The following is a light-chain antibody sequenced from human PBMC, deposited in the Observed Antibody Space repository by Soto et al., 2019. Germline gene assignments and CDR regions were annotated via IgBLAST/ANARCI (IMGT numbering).Light chain of an antibody. J-gene: IGKJ4*01. CDR2: TAS. Sequence: DIQMTQSPSSVSASVGDRVTITCRASQDINKWLAWYQQKPGLAPNLVIYTASRLHGGGPSRFSGSASGTDFTITISSLQPEDVAAYYCQKYNSAPITFGGGTKVDIK. CDR3: QKYNSAPIT. V-gene: IGKV1-12*01. CDR1: QDINKW.